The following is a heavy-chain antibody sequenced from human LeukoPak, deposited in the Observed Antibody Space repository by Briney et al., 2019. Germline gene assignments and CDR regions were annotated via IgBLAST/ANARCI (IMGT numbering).Heavy chain of an antibody. CDR1: GGSISSYY. D-gene: IGHD4-17*01. Sequence: SETLSLTCTVSGGSISSYYWSWIRQPPGKGLEWIEYIYYSGSTNYNPSLKSRVTISVDTSKNQFSLKLSSVTAADTAVYYCARDQNGDPLDYWGQGTLVAVSS. V-gene: IGHV4-59*12. J-gene: IGHJ4*02. CDR2: IYYSGST. CDR3: ARDQNGDPLDY.